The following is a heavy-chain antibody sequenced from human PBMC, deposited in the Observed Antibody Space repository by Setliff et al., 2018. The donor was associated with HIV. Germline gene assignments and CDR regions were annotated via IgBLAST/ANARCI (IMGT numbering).Heavy chain of an antibody. J-gene: IGHJ5*02. V-gene: IGHV1-69-2*01. CDR1: GYTFTDYF. CDR3: ARDPFLWEVTPP. CDR2: VDPENHQT. D-gene: IGHD3-10*01. Sequence: GASVKVSCKASGYTFTDYFVHWARQAPGKGLEWMGRVDPENHQTLYAEKLQGRVTITADTSISTAYMELSRLRYDDTAIYYCARDPFLWEVTPPWGQGTLVTVSS.